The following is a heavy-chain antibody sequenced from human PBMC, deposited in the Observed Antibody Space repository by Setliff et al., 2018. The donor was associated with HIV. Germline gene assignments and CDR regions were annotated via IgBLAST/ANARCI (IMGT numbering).Heavy chain of an antibody. CDR1: NASISAFY. J-gene: IGHJ5*02. CDR2: INQSGTT. Sequence: LSLTCGVHNASISAFYWNWIRQPPGKGLEWIGEINQSGTTNYNPSLRSRVTISIDTSKNQISLKLTSVTAADTSVYYCARSQFYSSDWGFDPWGQGTLVTVSS. CDR3: ARSQFYSSDWGFDP. D-gene: IGHD6-25*01. V-gene: IGHV4-34*01.